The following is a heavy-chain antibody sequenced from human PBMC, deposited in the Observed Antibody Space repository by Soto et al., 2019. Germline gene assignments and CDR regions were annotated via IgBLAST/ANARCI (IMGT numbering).Heavy chain of an antibody. J-gene: IGHJ6*02. CDR1: GFIFSNCW. Sequence: PGGSLRLSCVASGFIFSNCWMNWVRQAPGMGLVWVSHINSDGSSTTCADSVKGRFTISRDNAKNTLYLQMNSLRAEDTAVYYCVRAIGHYGMDVWGRGTTVTVSS. CDR3: VRAIGHYGMDV. CDR2: INSDGSST. V-gene: IGHV3-74*01. D-gene: IGHD3-22*01.